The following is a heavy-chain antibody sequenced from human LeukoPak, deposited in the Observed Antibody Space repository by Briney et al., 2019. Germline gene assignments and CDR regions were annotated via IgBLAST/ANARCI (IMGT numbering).Heavy chain of an antibody. CDR3: ARGQQLVGVHFDY. D-gene: IGHD6-13*01. J-gene: IGHJ4*02. V-gene: IGHV4-61*05. Sequence: PSETLSLTCTVSGHSISSGYYWGWIRQPPGKGLEWIGSISYSGSTNYNPSLESRVTISVDTSKNQISLKLSSVTAADTAVYYCARGQQLVGVHFDYWGQGTLVTVSS. CDR2: ISYSGST. CDR1: GHSISSGYY.